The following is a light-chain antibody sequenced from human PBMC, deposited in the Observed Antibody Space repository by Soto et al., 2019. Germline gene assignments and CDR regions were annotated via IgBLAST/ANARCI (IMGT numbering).Light chain of an antibody. Sequence: QSALTQHASVSGSPGQSITLSCTGTSSDIGGYEYVSWYQRHPGKAPKLIIYDVNNRPSGVSNRFSGSKSGNTASLTISGLQAEDEADYYCTSYASGSSHVVFGGGTKLTVL. J-gene: IGLJ2*01. CDR2: DVN. CDR1: SSDIGGYEY. CDR3: TSYASGSSHVV. V-gene: IGLV2-14*01.